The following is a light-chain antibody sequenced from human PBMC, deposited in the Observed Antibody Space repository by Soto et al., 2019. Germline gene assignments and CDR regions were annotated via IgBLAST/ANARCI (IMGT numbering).Light chain of an antibody. J-gene: IGLJ2*01. CDR3: RSYTSSSTVV. CDR2: DVS. V-gene: IGLV2-14*01. CDR1: SSDGGGYNY. Sequence: QSALTQPASVSGSPGQSITISCTGTSSDGGGYNYVSWYQQHPGKAPKLMIYDVSNRPSGGSNRVSGSKSGNTASLTISGLPAEDEADYCCRSYTSSSTVVFGGGTKVTVL.